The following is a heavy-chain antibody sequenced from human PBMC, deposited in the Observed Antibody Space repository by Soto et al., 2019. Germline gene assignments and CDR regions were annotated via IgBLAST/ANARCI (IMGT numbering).Heavy chain of an antibody. CDR1: GASVSSGTYY. D-gene: IGHD5-18*01. J-gene: IGHJ5*02. CDR2: IYYTGST. V-gene: IGHV4-61*03. CDR3: ARGAGFSYASTWFDI. Sequence: SSETLSLTCTGFGASVSSGTYYWSWIRQAPGKGLEWVGHIYYTGSTNYNPSLNNRVTISVDTSKNHFSLQLTSVTAADTAVYYCARGAGFSYASTWFDIWGQGTLVTVSS.